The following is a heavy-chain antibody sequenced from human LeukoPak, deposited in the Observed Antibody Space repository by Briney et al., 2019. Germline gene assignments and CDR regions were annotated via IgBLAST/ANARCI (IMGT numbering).Heavy chain of an antibody. Sequence: SQTLSLTCTVSGGSISSGGYYWSWIRQHPGKGREWFGYIYYSGSTYYNPSLKSRVTISVHTSKHQFSLKLSSVTAADTAVYYCARGKLYCSGGSCWPYYFDYWGQGTLVTVSS. V-gene: IGHV4-31*03. J-gene: IGHJ4*02. CDR3: ARGKLYCSGGSCWPYYFDY. D-gene: IGHD2-15*01. CDR1: GGSISSGGYY. CDR2: IYYSGST.